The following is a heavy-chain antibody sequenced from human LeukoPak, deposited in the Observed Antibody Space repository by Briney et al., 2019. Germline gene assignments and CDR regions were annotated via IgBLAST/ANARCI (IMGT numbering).Heavy chain of an antibody. CDR2: IYYSGST. D-gene: IGHD1-26*01. CDR1: GGSISSYY. J-gene: IGHJ4*02. V-gene: IGHV4-59*08. Sequence: TSETLSLTCTVSGGSISSYYWSWIRQPPGKGLERIGYIYYSGSTNYNPSLKSRVTISVDTSKNQFSLKLSSVTAADTAVYYCASWQWELPLDWGQGTLVTVSS. CDR3: ASWQWELPLD.